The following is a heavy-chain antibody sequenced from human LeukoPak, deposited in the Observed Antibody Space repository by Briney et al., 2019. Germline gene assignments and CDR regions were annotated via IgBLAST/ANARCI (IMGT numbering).Heavy chain of an antibody. D-gene: IGHD4-23*01. CDR2: ISVYNGNT. Sequence: ASVKVSCKASGYTFTSYGISWVRQAPGQGLEWMGWISVYNGNTNYAQKLQGRVTMTTDTSTSTAYMELRSLRSDDTAVYYCARVRLTPPSRLQDYWGQGTLITVSS. V-gene: IGHV1-18*01. J-gene: IGHJ4*02. CDR1: GYTFTSYG. CDR3: ARVRLTPPSRLQDY.